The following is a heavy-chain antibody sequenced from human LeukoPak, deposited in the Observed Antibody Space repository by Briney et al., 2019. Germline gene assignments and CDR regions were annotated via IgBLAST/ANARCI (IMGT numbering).Heavy chain of an antibody. D-gene: IGHD3-3*01. V-gene: IGHV3-53*01. CDR1: GFTVSSNY. CDR2: IYSGGST. Sequence: GGSLRLSCAASGFTVSSNYMSWVRQAPGKGLEWVSVIYSGGSTYYADSVKGRFTISRDNSKNTLYLQMNSLRAEDTAVYYCAGDLWSGYSLIDYWGQGTLVTVSS. CDR3: AGDLWSGYSLIDY. J-gene: IGHJ4*02.